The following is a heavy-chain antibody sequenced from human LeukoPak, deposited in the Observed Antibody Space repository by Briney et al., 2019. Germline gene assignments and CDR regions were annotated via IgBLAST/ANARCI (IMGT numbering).Heavy chain of an antibody. V-gene: IGHV3-53*01. CDR2: IYSGGST. J-gene: IGHJ4*02. CDR1: GFTFSNAW. D-gene: IGHD3-10*01. CDR3: ASPQPYGSALNYDY. Sequence: GGSLRLSCAASGFTFSNAWMSWVRQAPGKGLEWVSVIYSGGSTYYADSVKGRFTISRDNSKNTLYLQMNSLRAEDTAVYYCASPQPYGSALNYDYWGQGTLVTVSS.